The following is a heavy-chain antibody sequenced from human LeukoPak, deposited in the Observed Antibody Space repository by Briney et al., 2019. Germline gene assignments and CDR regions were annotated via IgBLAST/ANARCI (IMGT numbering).Heavy chain of an antibody. CDR2: IYPGDSDT. V-gene: IGHV5-51*01. CDR3: AGRTDYAFHY. Sequence: GESLKISCKGSGFIFTNYWIGWVRQMPGKGLEWMGIIYPGDSDTRYSPSFQGQVTISADKSISTAYLQWSSLKASDTAMYYCAGRTDYAFHYWGQGTPVTVSS. CDR1: GFIFTNYW. J-gene: IGHJ4*02. D-gene: IGHD3-16*01.